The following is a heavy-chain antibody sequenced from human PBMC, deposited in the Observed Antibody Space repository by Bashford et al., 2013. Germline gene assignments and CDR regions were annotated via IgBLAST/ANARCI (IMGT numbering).Heavy chain of an antibody. D-gene: IGHD3-3*01. CDR3: TTPNNDFWSGYKIPFDYYYGMDV. V-gene: IGHV3-15*01. Sequence: VRQAPGKGLEWVGRIKSKTDGGTTDYAAPVKGRFTISRDDSKNTLYLQMNSLKTEDTAVYYCTTPNNDFWSGYKIPFDYYYGMDVWGQGTTVTVSS. J-gene: IGHJ6*02. CDR2: IKSKTDGGTT.